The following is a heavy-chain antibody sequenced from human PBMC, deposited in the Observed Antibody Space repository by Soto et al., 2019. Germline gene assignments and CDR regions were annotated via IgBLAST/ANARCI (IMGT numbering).Heavy chain of an antibody. J-gene: IGHJ1*01. CDR2: IYYSGST. D-gene: IGHD3-22*01. V-gene: IGHV4-30-4*01. Sequence: SETLSLTCTVSGGSISSGDYYWSWIGQPPGKGLEGIGYIYYSGSTYYNPSLKSRVTISVDTSKNQFSLKLRSVTAADTAVYYCARDSSDSSGYYYFQHWGQGTLVTVSS. CDR3: ARDSSDSSGYYYFQH. CDR1: GGSISSGDYY.